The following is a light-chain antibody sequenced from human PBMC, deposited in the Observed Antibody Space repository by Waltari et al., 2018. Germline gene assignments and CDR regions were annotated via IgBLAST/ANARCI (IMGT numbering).Light chain of an antibody. V-gene: IGLV3-19*01. CDR3: NSRDSSGNHLGV. J-gene: IGLJ3*02. CDR2: GKN. Sequence: SSELTLDPAVSVALGQTVRITCPGASLSSYYASWYQQKPGQAPVLVIYGKNNRPSGIPDRFSGSSSGNTASLTITGAQAEDEADYYCNSRDSSGNHLGVFGGGTKLTVL. CDR1: SLSSYY.